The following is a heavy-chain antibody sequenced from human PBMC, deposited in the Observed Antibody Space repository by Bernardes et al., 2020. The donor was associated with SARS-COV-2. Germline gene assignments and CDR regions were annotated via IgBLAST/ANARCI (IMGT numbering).Heavy chain of an antibody. V-gene: IGHV4-4*07. CDR3: ARVERKAFWSGYFPPSHYYYYMDV. CDR1: GGSISSYY. J-gene: IGHJ6*03. D-gene: IGHD3-3*01. CDR2: IYTSGST. Sequence: SETLSLTCTVSGGSISSYYWSWIRQPAGKGLEWIGRIYTSGSTNYNPSLKSRVTMSVDTSKNQFSLKLSSVTAADTAVYYCARVERKAFWSGYFPPSHYYYYMDVWGKGTTVTVSS.